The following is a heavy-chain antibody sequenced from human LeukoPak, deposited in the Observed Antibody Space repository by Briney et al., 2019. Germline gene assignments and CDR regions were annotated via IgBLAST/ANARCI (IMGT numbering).Heavy chain of an antibody. CDR1: GGSISSYY. CDR2: INYSGRT. V-gene: IGHV4-59*01. Sequence: KPSETLSLTCTVSGGSISSYYWSWIRQPPGKGLEWIGYINYSGRTNYNPSLKSRVTISVDTAKTQFSLKLSSVTAADTAVYYCARALGHYYESSGYPQPDYWGQGTLVTVSS. D-gene: IGHD3-22*01. J-gene: IGHJ4*02. CDR3: ARALGHYYESSGYPQPDY.